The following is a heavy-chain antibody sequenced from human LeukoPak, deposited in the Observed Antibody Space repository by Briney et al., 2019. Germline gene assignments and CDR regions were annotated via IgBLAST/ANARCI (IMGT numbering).Heavy chain of an antibody. V-gene: IGHV4-39*07. CDR2: IYYTGRT. CDR1: GGSISSSSYF. CDR3: ARLDLQMTIGPSFDY. Sequence: SETLSLTCTVSGGSISSSSYFWGWIRQPPGKGLEWIGSIYYTGRTYQNPSLKSRVTISVDTSKNQFSLKVTSVTAADTAVYYCARLDLQMTIGPSFDYWGQGTLVTVSS. J-gene: IGHJ4*02. D-gene: IGHD1-7*01.